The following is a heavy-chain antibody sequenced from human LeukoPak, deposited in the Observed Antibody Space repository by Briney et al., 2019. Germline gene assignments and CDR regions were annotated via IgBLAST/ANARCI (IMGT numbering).Heavy chain of an antibody. CDR1: GLDFRSNA. D-gene: IGHD2-2*02. J-gene: IGHJ4*02. CDR3: ATLYHDHGSY. Sequence: GGSLRLSCAVSGLDFRSNAMKWVRQAPGKGLEWVAAISAAGDTYCADSVKGRFTISRDTSKNTPYVQLNSLRAEDTALYYCATLYHDHGSYWGQGTLVTVSS. CDR2: ISAAGDT. V-gene: IGHV3-23*01.